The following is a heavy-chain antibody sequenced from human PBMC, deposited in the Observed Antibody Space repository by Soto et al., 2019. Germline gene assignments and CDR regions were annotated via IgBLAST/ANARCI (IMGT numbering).Heavy chain of an antibody. J-gene: IGHJ5*02. Sequence: EVQLVESGGGLVQPGGSLRLYCAASGFTFSSYWMHWVRQAPGKGLVWVSRINSDGSSTSYADSVKGRFTISRDNAKNTLYLQMNSLRAEDTAVYYCASLIAAADPYNWFDPWGQGTLVTVSS. CDR2: INSDGSST. D-gene: IGHD6-13*01. V-gene: IGHV3-74*01. CDR3: ASLIAAADPYNWFDP. CDR1: GFTFSSYW.